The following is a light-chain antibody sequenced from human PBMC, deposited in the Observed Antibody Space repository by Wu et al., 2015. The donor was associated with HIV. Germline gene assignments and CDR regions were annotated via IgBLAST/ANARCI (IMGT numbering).Light chain of an antibody. V-gene: IGKV1-13*02. Sequence: IQMTQSPSTLSASVGDRVTITCRASQGISSALAWYQQKPGKAPKLLIYDASSLESGVPSRFSGSGSGTDFTLTISSLQPEDFATYYCQQFNSYTALTFGGGTKVEIK. J-gene: IGKJ4*01. CDR1: QGISSA. CDR2: DAS. CDR3: QQFNSYTALT.